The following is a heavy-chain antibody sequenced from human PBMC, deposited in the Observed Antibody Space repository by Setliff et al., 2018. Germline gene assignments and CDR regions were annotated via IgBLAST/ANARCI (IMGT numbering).Heavy chain of an antibody. CDR3: VRREIAVAGAPFEP. CDR1: GGSISSNY. J-gene: IGHJ4*02. D-gene: IGHD6-19*01. CDR2: IYYSGST. Sequence: PSETLSLTCTVSGGSISSNYWSWFRQPPGKGLEYIGYIYYSGSTNYSPALKSRVTISVDTSKKQFSLKLRSVTAADTAVSYCVRREIAVAGAPFEPWGQGTLVTVSS. V-gene: IGHV4-59*01.